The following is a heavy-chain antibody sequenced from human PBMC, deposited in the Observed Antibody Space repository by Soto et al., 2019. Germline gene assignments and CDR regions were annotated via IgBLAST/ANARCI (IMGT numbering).Heavy chain of an antibody. CDR2: INAGNGNT. D-gene: IGHD6-13*01. Sequence: QVQLVQSGAEVKKPGASVKVSCKASGYTFTSYAMHWVRQAPGQRLEWMGWINAGNGNTKYSQKFQGRVTITRDTSASTAYMELSSLRSEDTAVYHCARVVAAAGYYGMDVWGQGTTVTVSS. CDR3: ARVVAAAGYYGMDV. J-gene: IGHJ6*02. V-gene: IGHV1-3*01. CDR1: GYTFTSYA.